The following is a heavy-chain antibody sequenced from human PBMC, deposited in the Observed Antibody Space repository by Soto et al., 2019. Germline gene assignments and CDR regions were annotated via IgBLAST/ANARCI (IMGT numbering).Heavy chain of an antibody. CDR3: ARDWGYCSSTSCYPAFDY. V-gene: IGHV1-2*02. CDR2: INPNSGGT. D-gene: IGHD2-2*01. CDR1: GYTFTGYY. Sequence: QVPLVQSGAEVKKPGASVKVSCKASGYTFTGYYKHWVRQAPGQGLEWMGWINPNSGGTNYAQQFQGRVTMTRDTSISTAYMELSRLRSDDTAVYYCARDWGYCSSTSCYPAFDYWGQGTLVTVSS. J-gene: IGHJ4*02.